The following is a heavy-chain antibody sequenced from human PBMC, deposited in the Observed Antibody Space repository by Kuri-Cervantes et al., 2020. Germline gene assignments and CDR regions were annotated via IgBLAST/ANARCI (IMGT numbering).Heavy chain of an antibody. CDR3: AKVAAAGNYYYYYMDV. CDR1: GFTFSSYA. Sequence: GGSLRLSCAASGFTFSSYAMSWVRQAPGKGLEWVSAISGSGGSTYYADSVKGRFTISRDNSKNTLYPQMNSLRAEDTAVYYCAKVAAAGNYYYYYMDVWGKGTTVTVSS. CDR2: ISGSGGST. V-gene: IGHV3-23*01. J-gene: IGHJ6*03. D-gene: IGHD6-13*01.